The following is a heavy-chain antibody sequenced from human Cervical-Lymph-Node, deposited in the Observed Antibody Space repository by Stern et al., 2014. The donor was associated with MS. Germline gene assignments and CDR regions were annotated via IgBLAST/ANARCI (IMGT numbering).Heavy chain of an antibody. CDR2: IDWTNDK. Sequence: QVTLKESGPAVVKPTQTLTLTCTFSGFSLSSDGMCVTWIRQPPGKALEWLALIDWTNDKYYNPSLKTRLTISKDPPKNQVVLTITNIDPMDTATYYCARMVGATGYYYDVDVWGQGTTVTVSS. J-gene: IGHJ6*02. CDR3: ARMVGATGYYYDVDV. CDR1: GFSLSSDGMC. V-gene: IGHV2-70*01. D-gene: IGHD1-26*01.